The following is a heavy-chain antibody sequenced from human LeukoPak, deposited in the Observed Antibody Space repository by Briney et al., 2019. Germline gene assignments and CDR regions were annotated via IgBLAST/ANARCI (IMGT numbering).Heavy chain of an antibody. J-gene: IGHJ4*02. CDR2: MSGSGGST. Sequence: GGSLRLSCAASGFTFSSYAMSWVRQAPGKGLEWVSAMSGSGGSTYYADSVKGRFTISRDNSKNTLYLQMNSLRAEDTAVYYCAKDRRPVAVAGLAFDYWGQGTLVTVSS. D-gene: IGHD6-19*01. CDR3: AKDRRPVAVAGLAFDY. V-gene: IGHV3-23*01. CDR1: GFTFSSYA.